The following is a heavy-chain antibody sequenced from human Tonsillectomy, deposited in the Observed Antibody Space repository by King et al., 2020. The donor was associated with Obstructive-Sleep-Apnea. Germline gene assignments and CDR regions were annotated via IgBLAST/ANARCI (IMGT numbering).Heavy chain of an antibody. CDR1: GFTFSDYY. CDR2: ISGRSSYT. D-gene: IGHD1-26*01. Sequence: VQLVESGGGLVKPGGSLRLSCAASGFTFSDYYMSWIRQAPGKGLEWVSYISGRSSYTNYADSVKGRFTISRDNAKNSLYLQMNSLRAEDTAVYYCARLEDGRRELPHLDVWGQGTTVTVSS. V-gene: IGHV3-11*06. J-gene: IGHJ6*02. CDR3: ARLEDGRRELPHLDV.